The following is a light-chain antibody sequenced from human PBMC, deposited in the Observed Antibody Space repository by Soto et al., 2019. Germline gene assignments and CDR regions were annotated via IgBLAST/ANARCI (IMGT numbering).Light chain of an antibody. Sequence: EIVMTQSPATLSVSPGERATLSCRASQSVSSNLAWYQQKPGQAPRLLIYGASTRATGIPARFSGSGSGTEFTLIIISLQSEDFAVYYCQQYNNWPRTVAQGTNVDSK. J-gene: IGKJ1*01. CDR1: QSVSSN. CDR3: QQYNNWPRT. CDR2: GAS. V-gene: IGKV3-15*01.